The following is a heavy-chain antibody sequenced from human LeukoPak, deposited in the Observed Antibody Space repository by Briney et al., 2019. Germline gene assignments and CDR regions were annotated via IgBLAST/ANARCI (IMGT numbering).Heavy chain of an antibody. D-gene: IGHD3-22*01. Sequence: QPGGSLRLSCAASEFTFSSYWMHWVRQAPGKGLVWVSRINSDGSSTSYADTVKGRFTISRDNAKNTLYLQMNSLRAEDTAVYYCARDDHYDSSGYYYGPFDYWGQGTLVTVSS. J-gene: IGHJ4*02. CDR1: EFTFSSYW. V-gene: IGHV3-74*01. CDR2: INSDGSST. CDR3: ARDDHYDSSGYYYGPFDY.